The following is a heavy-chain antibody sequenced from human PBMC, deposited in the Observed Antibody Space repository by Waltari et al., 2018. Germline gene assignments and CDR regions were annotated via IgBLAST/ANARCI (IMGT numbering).Heavy chain of an antibody. V-gene: IGHV4-59*01. CDR3: ARGSGSYYDY. Sequence: QVQLQESGPGLVKPSETLSLPCPVSGGSISSYSWSWIRQPPGKGLEWIGYIYYSGSTNYNPSLKSRVTISVDTSKNQFALKLSSVTAADTAVYYCARGSGSYYDYWGQGTLVTVSS. CDR2: IYYSGST. CDR1: GGSISSYS. D-gene: IGHD1-26*01. J-gene: IGHJ4*02.